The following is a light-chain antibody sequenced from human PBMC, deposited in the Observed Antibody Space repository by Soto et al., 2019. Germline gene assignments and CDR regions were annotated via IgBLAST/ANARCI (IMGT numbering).Light chain of an antibody. CDR1: SGSVSTTYY. J-gene: IGLJ2*01. Sequence: QTVVTQEPSFSVSPGGTDTLTCGLTSGSVSTTYYPSWYQQTPGQAPRTLIYSTNIRSSGVPDRFSGSILGNKAALTITGAHADDESDYHCMLYMGGGLVVFGGRTKLTVL. CDR3: MLYMGGGLVV. V-gene: IGLV8-61*01. CDR2: STN.